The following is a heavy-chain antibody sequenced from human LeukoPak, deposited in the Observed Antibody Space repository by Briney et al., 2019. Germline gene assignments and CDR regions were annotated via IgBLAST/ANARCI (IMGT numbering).Heavy chain of an antibody. V-gene: IGHV3-9*01. Sequence: PGGSLRLSCAASGFTFDDYAMHWVRQAPGKGLEWVSGISWNGGSIGYADSVKGRFTISRDNAKNSLYLQMNSLRAEDTALYYCAKDAKWFGEAGVDYWGQGTLVTVSS. J-gene: IGHJ4*02. CDR1: GFTFDDYA. CDR3: AKDAKWFGEAGVDY. D-gene: IGHD3-10*01. CDR2: ISWNGGSI.